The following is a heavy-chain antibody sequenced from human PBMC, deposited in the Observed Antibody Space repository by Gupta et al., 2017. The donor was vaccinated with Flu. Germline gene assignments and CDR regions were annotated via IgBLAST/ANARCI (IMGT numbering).Heavy chain of an antibody. CDR1: VSSND. J-gene: IGHJ5*01. D-gene: IGHD2-21*01. CDR3: ATDTDCYHRFDC. Sequence: VSSNDMILVLQDTGNGLEWVQSSYTIASTYYADSVKVIFTIPRDNVKNTFYLQMISLRAGDAAGSYCATDTDCYHRFDCWGQGTLVTVSS. CDR2: SYTIAST. V-gene: IGHV3-66*01.